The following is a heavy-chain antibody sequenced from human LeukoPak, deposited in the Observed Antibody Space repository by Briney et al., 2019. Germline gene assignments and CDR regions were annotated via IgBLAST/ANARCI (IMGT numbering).Heavy chain of an antibody. CDR2: ISGSGGST. V-gene: IGHV3-23*01. J-gene: IGHJ5*02. CDR1: GFTFSSYA. D-gene: IGHD2-2*01. CDR3: AKDPYCSSTSCYLLDP. Sequence: PGGSLRLSCAASGFTFSSYATSWVRQAPGKGLEWVSAISGSGGSTYYADSVKGRFTISRDNSKNTLYLQMNSLRAEDTAVYYCAKDPYCSSTSCYLLDPWGQGALVTVSS.